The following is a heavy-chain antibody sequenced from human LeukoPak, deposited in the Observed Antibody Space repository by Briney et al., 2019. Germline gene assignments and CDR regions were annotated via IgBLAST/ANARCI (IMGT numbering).Heavy chain of an antibody. CDR2: INSDGSST. J-gene: IGHJ4*02. D-gene: IGHD6-13*01. CDR3: ARPPGSIAAAGGDYYFDY. Sequence: GGSLRLPCAASGFTFSSYWMHWVRQAPGKGLVWVSRINSDGSSTSYADSVKGRFTISRDNAKNTLYLQMNSLRAEDTAVYYCARPPGSIAAAGGDYYFDYWGQGTLVTVSS. CDR1: GFTFSSYW. V-gene: IGHV3-74*01.